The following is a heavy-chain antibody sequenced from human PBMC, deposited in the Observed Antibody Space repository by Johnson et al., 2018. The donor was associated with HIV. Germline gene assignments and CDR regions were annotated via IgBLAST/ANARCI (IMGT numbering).Heavy chain of an antibody. CDR3: ARDRGLWFGEFGAFDI. V-gene: IGHV3-23*04. Sequence: VQLVESGGGFVQPGGSLRLSCAASEFIFSAYAMTWVRRAPGKGLEWVSGISSSGASTYYADSVKGRFTISRDNSENTLYLQMNSLKTEDTAVYYCARDRGLWFGEFGAFDIWGQGTMVTVSS. CDR2: ISSSGAST. J-gene: IGHJ3*02. CDR1: EFIFSAYA. D-gene: IGHD3-10*01.